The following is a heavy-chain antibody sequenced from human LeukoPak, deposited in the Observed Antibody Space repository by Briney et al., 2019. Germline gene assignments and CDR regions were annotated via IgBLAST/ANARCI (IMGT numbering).Heavy chain of an antibody. CDR2: ISYDGTKK. D-gene: IGHD3-10*01. V-gene: IGHV3-30*04. Sequence: PGGSLRLSCAASGFTFSNYVHWARQAPGKGLEWVAVISYDGTKKYYADSVKGRFTISRDNSNNTLYLQMNSLRAEDTAVYYCARGRSRGVRFDYWGQGTLVTVSS. CDR3: ARGRSRGVRFDY. CDR1: GFTFSNYV. J-gene: IGHJ4*02.